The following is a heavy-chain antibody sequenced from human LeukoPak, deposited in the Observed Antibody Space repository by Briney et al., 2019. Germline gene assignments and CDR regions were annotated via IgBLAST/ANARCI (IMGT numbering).Heavy chain of an antibody. CDR2: ISYDGSNK. CDR1: GFTFSSYA. J-gene: IGHJ4*02. Sequence: PGGSLRLSCAASGFTFSSYAMHWVRQAPGKGLEWVAVISYDGSNKYYADSVKGRFTISRDNSKNTLYLQVNSLRAEDTAVYYCARQTGLRWYQSPFDYWGQGTLVTVSS. D-gene: IGHD4-17*01. V-gene: IGHV3-30-3*01. CDR3: ARQTGLRWYQSPFDY.